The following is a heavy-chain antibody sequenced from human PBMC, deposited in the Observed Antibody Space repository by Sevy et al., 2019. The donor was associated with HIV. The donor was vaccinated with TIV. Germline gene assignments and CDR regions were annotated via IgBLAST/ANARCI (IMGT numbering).Heavy chain of an antibody. J-gene: IGHJ4*02. CDR3: VRAIAGDGSF. CDR2: IKQDGSVT. Sequence: GGSLRLSCAASGFSLNTYWMSWVRQAPGKGMEWVANIKQDGSVTYYVDSVKGRFTISRVNARNFLYLQMNSLRAEDTVHYDWVRAIAGDGSFWGQGTLFTVSS. V-gene: IGHV3-7*01. D-gene: IGHD6-13*01. CDR1: GFSLNTYW.